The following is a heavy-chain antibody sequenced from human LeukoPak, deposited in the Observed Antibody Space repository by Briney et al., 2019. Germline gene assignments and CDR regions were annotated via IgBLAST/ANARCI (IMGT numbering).Heavy chain of an antibody. J-gene: IGHJ6*04. V-gene: IGHV3-48*03. Sequence: GGSLRLSCAASGFTFSSYEMNWVRQAPGKGLEWVSYISSSGSTIYYADSVKGRFTISRDNAKNSLYLQMNSLRAEDTAVYYCARDLATLGMDVWGKGTTVTVSS. CDR3: ARDLATLGMDV. CDR2: ISSSGSTI. CDR1: GFTFSSYE. D-gene: IGHD5-12*01.